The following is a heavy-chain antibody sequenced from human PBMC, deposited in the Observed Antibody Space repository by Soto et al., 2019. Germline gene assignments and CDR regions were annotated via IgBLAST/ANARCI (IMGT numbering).Heavy chain of an antibody. V-gene: IGHV1-69-2*01. J-gene: IGHJ6*02. Sequence: EVQLVQSGAEVKKPGATVKISCKVSGYTFTDYYMHWVQQAPGKGLEWMGLVDPEDGETIYAEKFQGRVTITADTSTDKAYMELSSLRSEDTAVYYCATEGGSYSGDYYYGMDVWGQGTTVTVSS. CDR1: GYTFTDYY. CDR3: ATEGGSYSGDYYYGMDV. D-gene: IGHD1-26*01. CDR2: VDPEDGET.